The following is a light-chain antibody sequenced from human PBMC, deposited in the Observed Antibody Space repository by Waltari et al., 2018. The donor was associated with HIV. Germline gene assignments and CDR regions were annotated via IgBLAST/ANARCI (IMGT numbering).Light chain of an antibody. J-gene: IGLJ3*02. CDR3: SSFAGSNNLGV. V-gene: IGLV2-8*01. Sequence: QSALTQPPSASGSPGQAVTISCTGTSSDIGGYNYVSGYQQHPGKAPKLMIYEDSKRPSGVPERFSGSKSGNTASLTVSGLQAEDEADYYCSSFAGSNNLGVFGGGTKLTVL. CDR1: SSDIGGYNY. CDR2: EDS.